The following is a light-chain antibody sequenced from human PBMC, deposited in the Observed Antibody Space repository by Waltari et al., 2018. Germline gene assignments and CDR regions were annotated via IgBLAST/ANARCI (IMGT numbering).Light chain of an antibody. CDR3: QSYDDSLSGYV. CDR2: NNI. J-gene: IGLJ3*02. V-gene: IGLV1-40*01. Sequence: QSVLTQPPSVSGAPGQRVPISCTGSSPTIGAGHAGPWYQQLPGRAPRLLISNNINRPSGVPDRISGSNSGTSASLVITGLQAEDEAEFYCQSYDDSLSGYVFGGGTKLTVL. CDR1: SPTIGAGHA.